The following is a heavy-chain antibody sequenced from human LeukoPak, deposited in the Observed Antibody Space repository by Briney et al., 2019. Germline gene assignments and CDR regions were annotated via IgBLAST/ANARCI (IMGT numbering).Heavy chain of an antibody. J-gene: IGHJ5*01. CDR1: GFTFSSYA. Sequence: GGSLRLSCAASGFTFSSYAMSWVRQAPGKGLEWVSAISDSGGDTYYADSVKGRFAISKDISKNTLYLDMDSLTVEDTAVYYCAAAGLGVAHWFDSWGQGTLVIVSS. D-gene: IGHD2-15*01. CDR3: AAAGLGVAHWFDS. CDR2: ISDSGGDT. V-gene: IGHV3-23*01.